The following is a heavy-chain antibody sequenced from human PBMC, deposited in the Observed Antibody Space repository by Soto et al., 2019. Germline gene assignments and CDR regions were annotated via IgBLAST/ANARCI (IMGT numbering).Heavy chain of an antibody. V-gene: IGHV3-23*01. CDR1: GFIFSDYA. Sequence: EVQLRESGGGGVQPGGSLRLSCAASGFIFSDYAMTWVRQTPGKGLEWVSAITSSGSSTYFADSLKGRITISRDNSKNTLSLQMDSLRVEDTAIYYCAKGVEGYVVSSFDSWGQGALVTVSS. J-gene: IGHJ4*02. CDR3: AKGVEGYVVSSFDS. D-gene: IGHD5-12*01. CDR2: ITSSGSST.